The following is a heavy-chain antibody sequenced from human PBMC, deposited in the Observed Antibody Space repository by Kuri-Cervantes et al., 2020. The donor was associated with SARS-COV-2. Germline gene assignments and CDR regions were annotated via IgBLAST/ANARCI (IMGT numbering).Heavy chain of an antibody. CDR1: GGSISSSSYY. Sequence: SETLSLTCTVSGGSISSSSYYWGWIRQPPGKGLEWIGNIYYSGSTYYNPSLKSRVTISVDTSKNQFSLKLTSVTAADTAVYYCARGIAGAGAKFFDYWGQGTLVTVSS. J-gene: IGHJ4*02. D-gene: IGHD6-19*01. CDR2: IYYSGST. V-gene: IGHV4-39*01. CDR3: ARGIAGAGAKFFDY.